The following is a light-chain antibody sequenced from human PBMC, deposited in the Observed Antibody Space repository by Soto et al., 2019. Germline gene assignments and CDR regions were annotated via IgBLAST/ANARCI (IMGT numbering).Light chain of an antibody. CDR1: SSNIGAGYD. CDR2: GNS. V-gene: IGLV1-40*01. CDR3: QSSDSRLSGSVV. Sequence: QSVLTQPPSVSGAPGQRVTISCTGSSSNIGAGYDVHWYQQLPGTAPKLLIYGNSNRPSGVPDRFSGSKSGTSASLAITGLQAEDEADYYCQSSDSRLSGSVVFGGGTKLTVL. J-gene: IGLJ2*01.